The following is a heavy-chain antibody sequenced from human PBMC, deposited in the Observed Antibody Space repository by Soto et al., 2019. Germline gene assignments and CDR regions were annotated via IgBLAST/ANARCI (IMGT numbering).Heavy chain of an antibody. CDR1: GGSISNYY. CDR3: ARISNDYGGNGAFDY. CDR2: VHYSGRA. Sequence: SETLSLTCTVSGGSISNYYWIWIRQPPGKGLDWIGYVHYSGRATYNPSFKSRVNISVDTSKNQFSVNMSSVTAADTAVSYCARISNDYGGNGAFDYWGQGTLVTVSS. D-gene: IGHD4-17*01. V-gene: IGHV4-59*01. J-gene: IGHJ4*02.